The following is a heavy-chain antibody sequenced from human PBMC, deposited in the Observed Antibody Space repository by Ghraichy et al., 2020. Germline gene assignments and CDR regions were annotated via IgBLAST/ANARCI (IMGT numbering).Heavy chain of an antibody. D-gene: IGHD2-21*01. CDR2: ISSSGDFR. V-gene: IGHV3-21*01. CDR3: ARVVGIAPAGPLDF. CDR1: GFSFNDYI. Sequence: GGSLRLSCAGSGFSFNDYIINWVRQAPGKGLEWVSSISSSGDFRYYAASFKGRFTISRDYAKNSVSLEMDSLRVEDTALYYCARVVGIAPAGPLDFWGQGNLVTVAS. J-gene: IGHJ4*02.